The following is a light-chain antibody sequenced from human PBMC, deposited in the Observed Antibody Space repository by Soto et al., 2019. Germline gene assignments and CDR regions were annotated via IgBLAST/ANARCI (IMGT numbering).Light chain of an antibody. CDR1: QSISDW. J-gene: IGKJ2*03. CDR3: QEYNTHSRYS. V-gene: IGKV1-5*03. CDR2: KAS. Sequence: DIQMTQSPSTLSASVGDRVTITCRASQSISDWLAWYQQKPGKAPKLLIYKASNLQSGVPSRFSGSGSGTEFTLTIISLQPDDYATYYCQEYNTHSRYSFGQGTKLEIK.